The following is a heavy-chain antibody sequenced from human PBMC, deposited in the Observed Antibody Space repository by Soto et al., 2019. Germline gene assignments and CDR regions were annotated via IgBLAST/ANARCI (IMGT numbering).Heavy chain of an antibody. CDR2: IVVGSGNT. D-gene: IGHD6-19*01. CDR1: GFTFTSSA. J-gene: IGHJ4*02. CDR3: AAVIGAVAGRSYFDY. Sequence: QMQLVQSGPEVKKPGTSVKVSCKASGFTFTSSAVQWVRQARGQRLEWIGWIVVGSGNTNYAQKFQERVTITRDMSTSTAYMELRSLRSEDTAVYYCAAVIGAVAGRSYFDYWGQGTLVTVSS. V-gene: IGHV1-58*01.